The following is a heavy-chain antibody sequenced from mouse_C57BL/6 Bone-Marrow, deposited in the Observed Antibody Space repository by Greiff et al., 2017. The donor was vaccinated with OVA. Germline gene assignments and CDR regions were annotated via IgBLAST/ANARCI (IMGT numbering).Heavy chain of an antibody. CDR1: GYTFTSYW. CDR3: ARGVPPPWFAY. Sequence: VKLQESGAELVKPGASVKLSCKASGYTFTSYWMHWVKQRPGQGLEWIGMIHPNSGSTNYNEKFKSKATLTVDKSSSTAYMQLSSLTSEDSAVYYCARGVPPPWFAYWGQGTLVTVSA. CDR2: IHPNSGST. J-gene: IGHJ3*01. V-gene: IGHV1-64*01.